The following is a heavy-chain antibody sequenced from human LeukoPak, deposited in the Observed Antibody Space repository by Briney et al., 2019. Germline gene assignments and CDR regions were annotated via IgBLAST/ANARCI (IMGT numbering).Heavy chain of an antibody. D-gene: IGHD6-13*01. CDR2: INPNSGGT. Sequence: ASVKVSCKASGYTFTGYYMHWVRQAPGQGLEWMGWINPNSGGTNYAQKFQGRVTMTRDTSISTAYMELSRLRSDDTAVYYCAREAAETDYYYYGMDVWGQGTTVTVSS. CDR3: AREAAETDYYYYGMDV. V-gene: IGHV1-2*02. J-gene: IGHJ6*02. CDR1: GYTFTGYY.